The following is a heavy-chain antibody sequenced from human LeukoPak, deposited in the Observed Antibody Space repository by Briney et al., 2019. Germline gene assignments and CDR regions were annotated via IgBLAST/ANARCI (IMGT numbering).Heavy chain of an antibody. J-gene: IGHJ4*02. CDR3: ARPQSRGVVKPFDY. D-gene: IGHD3-10*01. CDR1: GGSFSGYY. Sequence: SETLSLTCAVYGGSFSGYYWSWIRQPPGKGLEWIGEINHSGSTNYNPSLKSRVTISVDTSKNQFSLKLSSVTAADTAVYYCARPQSRGVVKPFDYWGQGTLVTVSS. CDR2: INHSGST. V-gene: IGHV4-34*01.